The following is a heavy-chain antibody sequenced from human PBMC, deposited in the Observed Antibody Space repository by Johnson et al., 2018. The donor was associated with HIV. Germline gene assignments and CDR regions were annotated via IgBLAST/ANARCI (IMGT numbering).Heavy chain of an antibody. CDR2: ISASGGST. V-gene: IGHV3-23*04. CDR1: GFNFSSYA. CDR3: AKLVVMVVDALVNDDFDI. J-gene: IGHJ3*02. Sequence: VQLVESGGGLVQPGGSLRLSCVISGFNFSSYAMSWVRQAPGQGLEWVSAISASGGSTYYADSVKGRFTISRDNSKNTLYLQMGSLRAEDMAVYYCAKLVVMVVDALVNDDFDIWGQGTMVIVSS. D-gene: IGHD2-15*01.